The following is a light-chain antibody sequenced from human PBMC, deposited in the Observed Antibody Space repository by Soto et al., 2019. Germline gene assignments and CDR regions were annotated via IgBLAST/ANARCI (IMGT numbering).Light chain of an antibody. CDR1: QSISSY. CDR2: AAS. V-gene: IGKV1-39*01. J-gene: IGKJ4*01. Sequence: DIQMTQSPSSLSASVGDRVTITCRASQSISSYVNWYQQKPGRAPKLLIYAASSLQSGVPSRFSGSGSGTDFTLTISSLQPEDFATYYCQQSYSTLSLTFGGGTKVDIK. CDR3: QQSYSTLSLT.